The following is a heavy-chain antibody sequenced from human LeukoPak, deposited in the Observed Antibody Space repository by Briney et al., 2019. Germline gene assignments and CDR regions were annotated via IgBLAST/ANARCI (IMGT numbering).Heavy chain of an antibody. CDR3: VRLVGGDIDY. J-gene: IGHJ4*02. CDR2: INHSGST. D-gene: IGHD5-12*01. V-gene: IGHV4-34*01. Sequence: SETLSLTCAVYGGSFSGYYWSWIRQPPGKGLEWIGEINHSGSTNYNPSLKSRVTISVDTSKNQFSLQLNSVTPEDTAVYYCVRLVGGDIDYWGQGTPVTVSS. CDR1: GGSFSGYY.